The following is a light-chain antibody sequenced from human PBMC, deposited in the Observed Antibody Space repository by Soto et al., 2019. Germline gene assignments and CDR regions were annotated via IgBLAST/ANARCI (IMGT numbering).Light chain of an antibody. Sequence: QSALTQPASVSGSPGQSITISCTGTSSDVGGYNYVSWYQQHPGTAPKLMIYEVSNRPSGLSNRFSGSKSGNTASLTISGLQAEDEADYYCISYTGSSTSYVFGSGTKLTVL. CDR3: ISYTGSSTSYV. CDR1: SSDVGGYNY. V-gene: IGLV2-14*01. CDR2: EVS. J-gene: IGLJ1*01.